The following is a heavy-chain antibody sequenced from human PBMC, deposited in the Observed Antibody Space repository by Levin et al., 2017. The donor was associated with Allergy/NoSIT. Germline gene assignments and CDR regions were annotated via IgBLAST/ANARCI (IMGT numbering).Heavy chain of an antibody. Sequence: GGSLRLSCAASGFTFGDYAMHWVRQAPGNGLEWVSGINWNRDKIGYADSVRARFTISRDNAKNSLYLQMNSLGPEDTALYYCAKGLNWGSPNTFDYWGQGTLVTVSS. D-gene: IGHD7-27*01. CDR1: GFTFGDYA. J-gene: IGHJ4*02. CDR3: AKGLNWGSPNTFDY. V-gene: IGHV3-9*01. CDR2: INWNRDKI.